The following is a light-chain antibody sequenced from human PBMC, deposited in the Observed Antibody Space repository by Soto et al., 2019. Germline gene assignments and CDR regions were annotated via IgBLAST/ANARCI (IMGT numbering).Light chain of an antibody. CDR3: QQYNNWPLT. V-gene: IGKV3D-15*01. CDR2: AAS. J-gene: IGKJ4*01. CDR1: QSISSY. Sequence: EIVLTQSPATLSLSPGEGVTLSCRASQSISSYLLWYQQKPGQPPRLLIYAASNRATGIPARFSGSGSGTEFTLTISSLQSEDFAVYYCQQYNNWPLTFGGGTKVDIK.